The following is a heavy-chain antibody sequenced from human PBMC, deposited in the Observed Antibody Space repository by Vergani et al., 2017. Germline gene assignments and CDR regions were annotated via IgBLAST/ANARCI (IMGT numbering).Heavy chain of an antibody. J-gene: IGHJ5*02. D-gene: IGHD2-15*01. V-gene: IGHV3-9*01. CDR2: ISWNSGRT. Sequence: EVQLVESGGGMVQPGRSLRLSCGASGFKFGDYAMHWVRQAPGKGLEWVSGISWNSGRTDYADSVKGRFIISRDNAKKSLSLIMNCLRPEDTALYYCVRDLDCSPINCYHGFDPWGQGTLVTVSS. CDR3: VRDLDCSPINCYHGFDP. CDR1: GFKFGDYA.